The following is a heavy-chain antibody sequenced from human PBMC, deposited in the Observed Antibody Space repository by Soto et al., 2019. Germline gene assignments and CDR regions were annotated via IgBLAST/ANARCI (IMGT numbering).Heavy chain of an antibody. CDR2: INAGNGDT. CDR1: GYTFTYYP. V-gene: IGHV1-3*01. CDR3: ARGGAPVNSLYFDY. Sequence: QVQLVQSGADVKKPGASVRVSCKASGYTFTYYPMHWVRQAPGQRLEWMGWINAGNGDTEYSLNFQGRVPITRDTFATAAYMELSSLTSEDTAVYYCARGGAPVNSLYFDYWGQGTLVTVSS. D-gene: IGHD3-16*01. J-gene: IGHJ4*02.